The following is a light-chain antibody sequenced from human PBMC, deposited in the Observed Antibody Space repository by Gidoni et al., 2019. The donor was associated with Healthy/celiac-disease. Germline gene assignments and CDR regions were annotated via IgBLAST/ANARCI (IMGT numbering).Light chain of an antibody. CDR2: GAS. Sequence: EIVLTQSPGTLSLSPGERATLSCRASQSVSSSYLAWYQQKPGQAPRLLIYGASSRATGIPDRVSGSGSGTDFTLTISRLEPEDFAVYYCQQYGSSPQXXXQGTKVEI. J-gene: IGKJ1*01. CDR1: QSVSSSY. CDR3: QQYGSSPQX. V-gene: IGKV3-20*01.